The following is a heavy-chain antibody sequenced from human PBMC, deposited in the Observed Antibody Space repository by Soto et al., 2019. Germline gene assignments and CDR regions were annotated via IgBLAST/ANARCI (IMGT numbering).Heavy chain of an antibody. CDR2: ISYDGSNE. J-gene: IGHJ3*02. CDR3: VKQTVLHPNAFDI. D-gene: IGHD4-4*01. Sequence: GGSLRLSCAASGFTISSYGIHWVRQAPGKGLEWVAVISYDGSNEYYADSVKGRFSISRDNSKNTLYLQMNSLRAEDTAVYHCVKQTVLHPNAFDIWGKGTTVPVSS. V-gene: IGHV3-30*18. CDR1: GFTISSYG.